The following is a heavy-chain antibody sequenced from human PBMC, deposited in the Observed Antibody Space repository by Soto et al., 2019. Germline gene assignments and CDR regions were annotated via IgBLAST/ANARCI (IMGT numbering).Heavy chain of an antibody. CDR3: ARVGFNWNDDYYGMDV. J-gene: IGHJ6*02. V-gene: IGHV4-34*01. Sequence: QVQLQQWGAGLLKPSETLSLTCAVYGGSFSGYYWSWIRQPPGKGLEWIGEINHSGSTNYNPSLKSRFTISVDTSKNQFSLKLSSVTAADTAVYYCARVGFNWNDDYYGMDVWGQGTTVTVSS. CDR2: INHSGST. D-gene: IGHD1-20*01. CDR1: GGSFSGYY.